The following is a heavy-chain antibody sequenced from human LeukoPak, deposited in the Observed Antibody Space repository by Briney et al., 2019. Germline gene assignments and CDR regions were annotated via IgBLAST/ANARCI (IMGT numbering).Heavy chain of an antibody. CDR1: GGSISGYY. J-gene: IGHJ4*02. D-gene: IGHD3-9*01. V-gene: IGHV4-59*01. Sequence: PSETLSLTCTVSGGSISGYYWSWIRQPPGKGLEWIGYIYYSGSTSYNPSLKSRVTISVDTSRNQFSLKLNSVTAADTAVYYCASSYYDILTGYYRPMEYWGQGTLVTVSS. CDR3: ASSYYDILTGYYRPMEY. CDR2: IYYSGST.